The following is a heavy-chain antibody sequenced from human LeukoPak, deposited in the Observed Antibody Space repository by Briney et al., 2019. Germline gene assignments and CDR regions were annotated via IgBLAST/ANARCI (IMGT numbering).Heavy chain of an antibody. D-gene: IGHD4-17*01. J-gene: IGHJ4*02. CDR3: ATSDYGDYNFDY. CDR2: ISSSGSTI. V-gene: IGHV3-48*03. Sequence: GGSLRLSCAASGFTFSSYEMNWVRQAPGKVLEWVSYISSSGSTIYYADSVKGRFTISRDNAKNSLYLQMNSLRAEDTAVYYCATSDYGDYNFDYWGQGTLVTVSS. CDR1: GFTFSSYE.